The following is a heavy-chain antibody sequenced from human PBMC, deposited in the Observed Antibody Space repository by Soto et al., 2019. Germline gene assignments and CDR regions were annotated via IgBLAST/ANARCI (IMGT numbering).Heavy chain of an antibody. J-gene: IGHJ6*01. Sequence: QVQLVQSGAEVKKPGASVKVSCKASGYTFTSYDINWVRQATGQGLEWMGWMNPNSGNTGSAQKFQGRVTMTTNTPTSPAKLALRSLRPEETAEYYCASYRTRVGMDVWCQGNGVTVSS. CDR2: MNPNSGNT. D-gene: IGHD4-4*01. CDR3: ASYRTRVGMDV. V-gene: IGHV1-8*01. CDR1: GYTFTSYD.